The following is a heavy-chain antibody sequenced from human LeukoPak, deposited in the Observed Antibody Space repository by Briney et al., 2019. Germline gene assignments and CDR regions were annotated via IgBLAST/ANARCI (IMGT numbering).Heavy chain of an antibody. CDR1: GYTLTSYG. Sequence: GASVKVSCKASGYTLTSYGISWVRQAPGQGLEWMGWISAYNGNTNYAQKLQGRVTMTTDTSTSTAYMELRSLRSDDTAVYYCAREYCSGGSCYWFDPWGQGTLVTVSS. J-gene: IGHJ5*02. CDR3: AREYCSGGSCYWFDP. CDR2: ISAYNGNT. V-gene: IGHV1-18*01. D-gene: IGHD2-15*01.